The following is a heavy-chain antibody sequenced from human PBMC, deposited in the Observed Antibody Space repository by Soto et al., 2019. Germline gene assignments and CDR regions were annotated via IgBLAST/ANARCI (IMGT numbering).Heavy chain of an antibody. CDR3: ARGAVHYCSSTSCYAGSDY. J-gene: IGHJ4*01. CDR1: GYTFTSYG. Sequence: ASVKVSCKASGYTFTSYGIIWVRQAPGQGLEWMGWISAYNGNTNYAQKLQGRVTMTTDTSTSTAYMELRSLRSDDTAVYYCARGAVHYCSSTSCYAGSDYWGQGTLVTVSS. CDR2: ISAYNGNT. V-gene: IGHV1-18*01. D-gene: IGHD2-2*01.